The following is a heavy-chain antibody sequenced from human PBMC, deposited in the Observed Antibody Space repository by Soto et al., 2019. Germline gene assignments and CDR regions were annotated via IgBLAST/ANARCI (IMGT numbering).Heavy chain of an antibody. CDR1: GGTFSSYA. D-gene: IGHD3-22*01. J-gene: IGHJ2*01. CDR3: AREYYYDSSGYYRHWYFDL. V-gene: IGHV1-69*01. CDR2: IIPIFGTA. Sequence: QVQLVQSGAEVKKPGSSVKVSCKASGGTFSSYAISWVRQAPGQGLEWMGGIIPIFGTANYAQKFQDRVTITADESTSSAYMELSSLRSEDTAVYYCAREYYYDSSGYYRHWYFDLWGRGTLVTVSS.